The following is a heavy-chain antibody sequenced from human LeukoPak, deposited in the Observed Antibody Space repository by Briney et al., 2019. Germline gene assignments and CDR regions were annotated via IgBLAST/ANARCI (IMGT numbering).Heavy chain of an antibody. CDR1: GYSISSGYY. Sequence: SETLSLTCAVSGYSISSGYYWGWIRQPPGKGLEWIGRIYHSGSTYYNPPLKSRVTISVDTSKNQFSLKLSSVTAADTAVYYCARHSIVVVTAGYFELWGRGTLVTVSS. D-gene: IGHD2-15*01. CDR3: ARHSIVVVTAGYFEL. J-gene: IGHJ2*01. CDR2: IYHSGST. V-gene: IGHV4-38-2*01.